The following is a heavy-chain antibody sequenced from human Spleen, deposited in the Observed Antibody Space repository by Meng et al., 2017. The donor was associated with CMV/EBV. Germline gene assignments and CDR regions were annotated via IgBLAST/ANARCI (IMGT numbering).Heavy chain of an antibody. D-gene: IGHD3-9*01. CDR2: IRYDRIDK. Sequence: GESLKISCAASGFTFSNYDMYWVRQAPGKGLDWVAYIRYDRIDKYFADSVKGRFTISRDNFKNTLYMQMNSLRPEDTAVYFCAKRFTGNDIFRGAFYYYYGMDVWGQGATVTVSS. CDR1: GFTFSNYD. J-gene: IGHJ6*02. CDR3: AKRFTGNDIFRGAFYYYYGMDV. V-gene: IGHV3-30*02.